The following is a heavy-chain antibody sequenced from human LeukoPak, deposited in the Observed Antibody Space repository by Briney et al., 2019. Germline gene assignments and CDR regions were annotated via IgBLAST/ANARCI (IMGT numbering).Heavy chain of an antibody. CDR3: ARAQGIAVAGFDY. CDR1: GYTFTRYD. Sequence: ASVKVSCKASGYTFTRYDINWVRQAGGQGGEWMGWMNPNSGNTGYAQKFQGRVTMTRNTSISTAYMELSSLRSEDTAVYYCARAQGIAVAGFDYWGQGTLVTVSS. CDR2: MNPNSGNT. D-gene: IGHD6-19*01. V-gene: IGHV1-8*01. J-gene: IGHJ4*02.